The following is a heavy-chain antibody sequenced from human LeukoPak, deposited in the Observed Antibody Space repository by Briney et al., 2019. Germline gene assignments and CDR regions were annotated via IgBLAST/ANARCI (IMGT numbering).Heavy chain of an antibody. CDR3: ARDLLEWYFDY. J-gene: IGHJ4*02. CDR2: ICSGGST. CDR1: GLTVSSTY. Sequence: GGSLRLSCAASGLTVSSTYMSWVRQTPGKGLEWVSVICSGGSTYYADSVKGRFTISRDNSKNTPYLQMNSLRAEDTAVYYCARDLLEWYFDYWGQGTLVTVSS. V-gene: IGHV3-66*01. D-gene: IGHD3-3*01.